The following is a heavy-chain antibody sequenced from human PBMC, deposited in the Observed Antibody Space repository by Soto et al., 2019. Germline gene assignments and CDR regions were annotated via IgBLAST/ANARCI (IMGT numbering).Heavy chain of an antibody. J-gene: IGHJ3*02. CDR1: GFTFSSYS. Sequence: GGSLRLSCAASGFTFSSYSMNWVRQAPGKGLEWVSYISSSGSTIYYADSVKGRFTISRDNAKNSLYLQMNSLRDEDTAVYYFARDLEWELLDAFDIWGQGTMVTVSS. D-gene: IGHD1-26*01. CDR3: ARDLEWELLDAFDI. V-gene: IGHV3-48*02. CDR2: ISSSGSTI.